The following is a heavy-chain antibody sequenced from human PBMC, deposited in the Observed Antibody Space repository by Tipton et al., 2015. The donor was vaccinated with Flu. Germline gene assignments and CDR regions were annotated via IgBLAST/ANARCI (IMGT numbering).Heavy chain of an antibody. V-gene: IGHV3-11*01. CDR2: ISIAGGSI. D-gene: IGHD2-2*01. Sequence: QLVQSGGGVVKPGVSLRLSCSASGFSFDDYFMAWVRQAPGKGMEWVSYISIAGGSICYTESVKGRFTISRDNAENSVYLEMSGLRAEDTAVYYCARIYLTRDYYFDSWGQGVLVTVSS. J-gene: IGHJ4*02. CDR3: ARIYLTRDYYFDS. CDR1: GFSFDDYF.